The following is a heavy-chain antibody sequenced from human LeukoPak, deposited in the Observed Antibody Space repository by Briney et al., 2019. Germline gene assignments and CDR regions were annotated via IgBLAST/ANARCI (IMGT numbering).Heavy chain of an antibody. V-gene: IGHV4-61*09. D-gene: IGHD3-3*01. CDR2: IYVSGSA. CDR1: GGSISSGSFY. CDR3: ARTPLLRITIFGVVQAGKLDY. Sequence: PSQTLSLTCTVSGGSISSGSFYWSWIRQPAGKGLEWIGHIYVSGSANSNPSLKSRVTISMDTSKNQFSLNLSSVTAADTAVYYCARTPLLRITIFGVVQAGKLDYWGQGTLVTVSS. J-gene: IGHJ4*02.